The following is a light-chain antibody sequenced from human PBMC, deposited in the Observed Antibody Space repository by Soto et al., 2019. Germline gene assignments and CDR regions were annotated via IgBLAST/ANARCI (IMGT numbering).Light chain of an antibody. Sequence: QSALTQPASVSGCPGQSITISCTGASSDLDGYNYVSWYQQHPGKAPKLMIYEVSNRPSGVSNRFSGSKSGNTASLTISGLQAQYEADYYCSSYTSSNTVFGGGTKVTVL. CDR1: SSDLDGYNY. CDR3: SSYTSSNTV. V-gene: IGLV2-14*01. J-gene: IGLJ3*02. CDR2: EVS.